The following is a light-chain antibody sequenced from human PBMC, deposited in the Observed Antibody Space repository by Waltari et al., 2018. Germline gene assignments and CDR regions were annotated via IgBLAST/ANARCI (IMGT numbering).Light chain of an antibody. CDR3: QHDHTLPYT. J-gene: IGKJ2*01. Sequence: DIQMTQSPSSLSAAVGDRVTITCQTTQDVTTSLSWFQQKPGKAPQLLIYDASTLQSGVPSRFSGSGSGTSFSFTITSLQPEDSATYYCQHDHTLPYTFGRGTKLQIK. CDR1: QDVTTS. V-gene: IGKV1-33*01. CDR2: DAS.